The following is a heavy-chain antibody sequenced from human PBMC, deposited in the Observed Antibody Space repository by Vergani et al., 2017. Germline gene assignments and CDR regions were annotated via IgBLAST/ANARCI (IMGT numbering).Heavy chain of an antibody. D-gene: IGHD3-22*01. J-gene: IGHJ3*02. Sequence: EVQLLESGGGLVQPGGSLRLSCAASGFTFSTYAMSWVRQAPGKGLEWVSSISSSSSYIYYADSVKGRFTISRDNAKNSLYLQMNSLRAEDTSVYYCARDRYYDSSGYFDAFDIWGQGTMVTVSS. CDR2: ISSSSSYI. CDR1: GFTFSTYA. CDR3: ARDRYYDSSGYFDAFDI. V-gene: IGHV3-21*01.